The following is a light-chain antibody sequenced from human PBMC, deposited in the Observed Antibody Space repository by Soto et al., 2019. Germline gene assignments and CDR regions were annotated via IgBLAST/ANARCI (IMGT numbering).Light chain of an antibody. V-gene: IGLV2-14*01. CDR2: EVI. CDR3: SSYTTSSPLV. J-gene: IGLJ2*01. Sequence: QSVLTQPASVSGSPGQSITISCTGTSSDVGGYNYVSWYQHYPGKAPKLMIYEVINRPSGVSNRFFGSKSGNTASLTISGLQAEDEADYYCSSYTTSSPLVFGGGTKLTVL. CDR1: SSDVGGYNY.